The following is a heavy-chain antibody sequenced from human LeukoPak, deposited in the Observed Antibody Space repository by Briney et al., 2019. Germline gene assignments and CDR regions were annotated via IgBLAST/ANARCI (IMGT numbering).Heavy chain of an antibody. J-gene: IGHJ4*02. Sequence: GGSLRLSCAASGFTFSSYWMSWVRQAPGKGLEWVANIKQDGSEKYYVDSVKGRFTISRDNAKNSLYLQMNSLRAEDTAVYYCARSQYYYGSGIFTWYFEYWGQGTLVTVSS. CDR3: ARSQYYYGSGIFTWYFEY. CDR1: GFTFSSYW. V-gene: IGHV3-7*01. CDR2: IKQDGSEK. D-gene: IGHD3-10*01.